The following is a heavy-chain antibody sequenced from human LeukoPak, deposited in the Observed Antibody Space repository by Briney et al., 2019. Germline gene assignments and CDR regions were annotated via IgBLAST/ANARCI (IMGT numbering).Heavy chain of an antibody. CDR2: ISRTSNTI. CDR3: ARDAYSSSRSTH. D-gene: IGHD6-13*01. V-gene: IGHV3-48*01. Sequence: GGPLKPPCAASGFPFSSLTMNWVRQAQGKGLEGVPQISRTSNTIYYADSVKGRFTISRDNAKNSLYLQMNSLTGEDTAVYYCARDAYSSSRSTHWGQGTLVIVSS. J-gene: IGHJ4*02. CDR1: GFPFSSLT.